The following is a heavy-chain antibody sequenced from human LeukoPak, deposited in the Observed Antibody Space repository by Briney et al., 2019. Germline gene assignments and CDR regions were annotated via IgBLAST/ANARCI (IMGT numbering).Heavy chain of an antibody. J-gene: IGHJ5*01. CDR2: IRGDGRAT. D-gene: IGHD6-19*01. Sequence: SGGSLRLSCAASGFIFTDYWMHWVRQGPGKELVWVARIRGDGRATTYADSVKGRFTISRDNAMNTVFLQMKSLRVEDTAVYFCARVAVAGPTGWFDSWGQGTLVTVSS. CDR1: GFIFTDYW. CDR3: ARVAVAGPTGWFDS. V-gene: IGHV3-74*03.